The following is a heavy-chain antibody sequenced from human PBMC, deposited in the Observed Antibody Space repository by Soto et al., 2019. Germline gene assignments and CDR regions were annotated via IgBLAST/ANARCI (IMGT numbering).Heavy chain of an antibody. V-gene: IGHV3-7*05. Sequence: EVQLVESGGGLVQPGGSLRLSCAASGFTFSSYWMSWVRQAQGKGLEWVANIKQDGSEKYYVDSVKGRFTISRDNAKNSLYLQMNSLRAEDTAVYYCARDGPEDYDFWSGCFDYWGQGTLVTVSS. CDR2: IKQDGSEK. J-gene: IGHJ4*02. CDR3: ARDGPEDYDFWSGCFDY. D-gene: IGHD3-3*01. CDR1: GFTFSSYW.